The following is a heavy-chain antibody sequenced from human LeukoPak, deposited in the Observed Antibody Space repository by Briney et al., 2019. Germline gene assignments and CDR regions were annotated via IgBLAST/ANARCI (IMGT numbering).Heavy chain of an antibody. V-gene: IGHV1-2*06. Sequence: ASVKVSCKASGYTFTDYYMHWVRQAPGQGLEWMGRINPNSGGSNYAQEFQGRVTMTRDTSISTAYMELNRLTSDDTAVYYCAREGIAAAADSFDYWGQGTLVTVSS. CDR1: GYTFTDYY. CDR3: AREGIAAAADSFDY. CDR2: INPNSGGS. J-gene: IGHJ4*02. D-gene: IGHD6-13*01.